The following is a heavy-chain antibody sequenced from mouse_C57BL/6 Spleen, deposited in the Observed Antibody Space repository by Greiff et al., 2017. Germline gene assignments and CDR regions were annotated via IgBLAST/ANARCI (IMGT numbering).Heavy chain of an antibody. Sequence: DVMLVESGGGLVKPGGSLKLSCAASGFTFSDYGMHWVRQAPEKGLEWVAYISSGSSTIYYADTVKGRFTISRDNATNTLFLRLTSLRSEDTAMYYCAMDYYGSSYNWYFEGWGTGTTVTVSS. D-gene: IGHD1-1*01. V-gene: IGHV5-17*01. CDR1: GFTFSDYG. CDR3: AMDYYGSSYNWYFEG. CDR2: ISSGSSTI. J-gene: IGHJ1*03.